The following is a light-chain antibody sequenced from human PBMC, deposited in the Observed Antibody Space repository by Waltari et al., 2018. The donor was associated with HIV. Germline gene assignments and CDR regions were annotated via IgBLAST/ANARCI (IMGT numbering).Light chain of an antibody. CDR2: DDT. J-gene: IGLJ2*01. V-gene: IGLV3-21*02. Sequence: SYVLTQPPSVSVAPGQTASITCGGNKIGDKSVPLYQKHPGQAPVLVVYDDTDRPSGIPDRFSGSNSGNTATLIISRVEAGDEADYYCQVWDSSNEHPVFGGGTKLSVL. CDR3: QVWDSSNEHPV. CDR1: KIGDKS.